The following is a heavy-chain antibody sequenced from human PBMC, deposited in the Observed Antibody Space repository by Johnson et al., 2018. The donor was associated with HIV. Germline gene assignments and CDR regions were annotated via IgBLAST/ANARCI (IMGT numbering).Heavy chain of an antibody. D-gene: IGHD6-13*01. V-gene: IGHV3-11*04. CDR1: GFTVSSNY. CDR3: AGLPPGIARRAFDI. Sequence: QVQVVESGGGLIQPGGSLRLSCAASGFTVSSNYMSWVRQPPGKGLEWVSYISSSGSTIYYADSVKGRFTISRDNAKNSLYLHMNSLRAEDTAVYYWAGLPPGIARRAFDIWGQGTMVTVSS. CDR2: ISSSGSTI. J-gene: IGHJ3*02.